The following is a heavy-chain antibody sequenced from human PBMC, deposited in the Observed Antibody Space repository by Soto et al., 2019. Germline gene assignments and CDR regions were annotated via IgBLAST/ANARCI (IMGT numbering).Heavy chain of an antibody. CDR2: IYSDGTT. CDR3: ACGFGSGNYYGLVWAF. J-gene: IGHJ4*02. CDR1: GFIVSSKY. V-gene: IGHV3-66*01. D-gene: IGHD1-26*01. Sequence: EVQLVESGGTLVQPGGSLRLSCEASGFIVSSKYMSWGRQAPGKGLEWVSVIYSDGTTNYADSVKGRFIISRDNSKNTVYLQVTSLRAEDTAAYHCACGFGSGNYYGLVWAFWGQGTLVTVSS.